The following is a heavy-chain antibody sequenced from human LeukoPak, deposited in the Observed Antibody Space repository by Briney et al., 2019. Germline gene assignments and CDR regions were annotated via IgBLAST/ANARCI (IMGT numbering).Heavy chain of an antibody. CDR3: ARQVGYSYGHFDW. D-gene: IGHD5-18*01. Sequence: PAETLSITCTVAGGSISSIGYYWGWIRLPPGKGLEWIGSIYSSGSTYYNPSLKGRVTISVDTSKNQLSLKVNSVTAADTAVYYCARQVGYSYGHFDWWGRGTLVTVSS. J-gene: IGHJ4*02. CDR1: GGSISSIGYY. V-gene: IGHV4-39*01. CDR2: IYSSGST.